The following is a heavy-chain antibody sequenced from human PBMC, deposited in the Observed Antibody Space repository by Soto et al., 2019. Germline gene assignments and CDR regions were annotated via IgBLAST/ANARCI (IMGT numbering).Heavy chain of an antibody. V-gene: IGHV6-1*01. D-gene: IGHD5-12*01. CDR2: TYYKSRWFN. Sequence: QVQLQLSGPGLMEPSQTLSLTCAISGDSVSSNSAGWNWVRQTPSRGLEWLGRTYYKSRWFNNCAVSVKSRITMNPDTSQNQFSLHLDSVTPEDTAVYFCARGSWDDVSGHYYMDVWGKGTTVTVSS. J-gene: IGHJ6*03. CDR3: ARGSWDDVSGHYYMDV. CDR1: GDSVSSNSAG.